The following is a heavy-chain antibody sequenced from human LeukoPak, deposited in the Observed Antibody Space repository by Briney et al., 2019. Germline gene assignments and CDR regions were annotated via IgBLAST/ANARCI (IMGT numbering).Heavy chain of an antibody. V-gene: IGHV3-48*03. Sequence: GGSLRLSCAASGFTFSDYEMNWLRQAPGKGLEWVSYISGSGTTMYYADSVRGRFTISRDNAENSLYLQTNSLRAEDKAIYYCARGLRKGRYFDYWGQGTLVTVSS. D-gene: IGHD3-16*01. CDR2: ISGSGTTM. J-gene: IGHJ4*02. CDR3: ARGLRKGRYFDY. CDR1: GFTFSDYE.